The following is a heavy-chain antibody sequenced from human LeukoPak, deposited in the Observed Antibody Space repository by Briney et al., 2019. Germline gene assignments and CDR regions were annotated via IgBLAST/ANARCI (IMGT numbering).Heavy chain of an antibody. CDR3: ARAHSSLRLYHFDY. CDR2: INPNSGGT. Sequence: ASVKVPCKPSGYTFTDQWIHWVRQAPGQGLEWVGWINPNSGGTNYAETFEGRIAMTTDTSINTAYMEMSRLTSDDTAVYYCARAHSSLRLYHFDYWGQGTLVTVSS. CDR1: GYTFTDQW. J-gene: IGHJ4*02. D-gene: IGHD6-13*01. V-gene: IGHV1-2*02.